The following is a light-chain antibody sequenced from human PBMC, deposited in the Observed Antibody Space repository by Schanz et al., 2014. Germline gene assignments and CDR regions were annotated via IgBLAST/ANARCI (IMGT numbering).Light chain of an antibody. CDR3: QQYNSYPYT. Sequence: DIQMTQSPSSLSASVGDRVIITCRASQSISTWLAWYQQKPGKAPKVLIYDASNLESGVPSRFSGSGSGTDFTLTISSLQPDDFVTYYCQQYNSYPYTFGQGTKLEI. J-gene: IGKJ2*01. CDR1: QSISTW. CDR2: DAS. V-gene: IGKV1-5*01.